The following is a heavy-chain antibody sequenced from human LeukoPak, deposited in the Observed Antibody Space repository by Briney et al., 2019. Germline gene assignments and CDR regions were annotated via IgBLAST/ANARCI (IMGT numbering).Heavy chain of an antibody. V-gene: IGHV3-15*01. Sequence: GGSLRLSCAASGFTFSNAWMSWVRQAPGKGLEWVGRIKSKTDGGTTDYAASVKGRFTISRDDSKNTLYLQMNSLKTEDTAVYYCTTAPNPIVVVVAATLYYFDYWGQGTLVTVSS. CDR2: IKSKTDGGTT. D-gene: IGHD2-15*01. CDR1: GFTFSNAW. CDR3: TTAPNPIVVVVAATLYYFDY. J-gene: IGHJ4*02.